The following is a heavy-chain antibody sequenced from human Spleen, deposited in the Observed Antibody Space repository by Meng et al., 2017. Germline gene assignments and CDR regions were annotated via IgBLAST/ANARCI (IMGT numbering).Heavy chain of an antibody. CDR3: ARGPTTMAHDFDY. V-gene: IGHV4-34*01. CDR2: INHSGST. J-gene: IGHJ4*02. CDR1: GGSFSGYY. D-gene: IGHD4-11*01. Sequence: QVQLQQWGAGLLKPSETLSLTSAGYGGSFSGYYWSWIRQPPGKGLEWIGEINHSGSTNYNPSLESRATISVDTSQNNLSLKLSSVTAADSAVYYCARGPTTMAHDFDYWGQGTLVTVSS.